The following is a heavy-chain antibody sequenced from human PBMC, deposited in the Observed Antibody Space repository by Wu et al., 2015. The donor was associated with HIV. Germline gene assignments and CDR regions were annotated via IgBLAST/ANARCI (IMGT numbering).Heavy chain of an antibody. D-gene: IGHD5-12*01. Sequence: QVQLVQSGGEVKKPGASVKVACTASGYSFTSFGVHWVRQPPGQGLEWMGWISGNNGKTKYDQKFQGRVTMTTDTSTNTAYLELRSLRSDDTAMYYCAINTDSVATSLYSLGVWGQGTVVTVSS. CDR1: GYSFTSFG. CDR2: ISGNNGKT. CDR3: AINTDSVATSLYSLGV. J-gene: IGHJ6*02. V-gene: IGHV1-18*01.